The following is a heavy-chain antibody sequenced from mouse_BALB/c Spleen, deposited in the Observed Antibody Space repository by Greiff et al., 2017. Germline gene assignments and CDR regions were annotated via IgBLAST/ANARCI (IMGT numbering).Heavy chain of an antibody. D-gene: IGHD1-1*01. CDR2: ISYSGST. CDR1: GDSITSGY. V-gene: IGHV3-8*02. CDR3: TRLDYGRHAWFAY. J-gene: IGHJ3*01. Sequence: EVKLQEPGPSLVKPSQTLSLTCSVSGDSITSGYWNWIRKFPGNKLEYMGYISYSGSTYYNPSLKSRISITRDTSKNQYYLQLHSVTTEDTATYYGTRLDYGRHAWFAYWGPGTLVTVSA.